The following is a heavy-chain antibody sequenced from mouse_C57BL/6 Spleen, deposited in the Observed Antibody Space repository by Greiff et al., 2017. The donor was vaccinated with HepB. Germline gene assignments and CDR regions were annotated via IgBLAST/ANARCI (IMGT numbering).Heavy chain of an antibody. CDR3: ARSRADYYGSSYAMDY. V-gene: IGHV1-82*01. J-gene: IGHJ4*01. D-gene: IGHD1-1*01. CDR1: GYAFSSSW. Sequence: QVQLQQSGPELVKPGASVKISCKASGYAFSSSWMNWVKQRPGKGLEWIGRIYPGDGDTNYNGKFKGKATLTADKSSSTAYMQLSSLTSEDSAVYFCARSRADYYGSSYAMDYWGQGTSVTVSS. CDR2: IYPGDGDT.